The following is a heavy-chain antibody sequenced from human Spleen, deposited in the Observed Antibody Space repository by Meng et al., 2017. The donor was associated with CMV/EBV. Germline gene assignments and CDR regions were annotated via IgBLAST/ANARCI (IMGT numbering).Heavy chain of an antibody. CDR2: IYTSGST. D-gene: IGHD6-13*01. V-gene: IGHV4-4*07. CDR3: ARGGLRYSSSWPFDY. J-gene: IGHJ4*02. CDR1: GGSISSYY. Sequence: VQLQASGPGLVKPSETLSLTCTVSGGSISSYYWSWIRQPAGKGLEWIGRIYTSGSTNYNPSLKSRVTMSVDTSKNQFSLKLSSVTAADTAVYYCARGGLRYSSSWPFDYWGQGTLVTVSS.